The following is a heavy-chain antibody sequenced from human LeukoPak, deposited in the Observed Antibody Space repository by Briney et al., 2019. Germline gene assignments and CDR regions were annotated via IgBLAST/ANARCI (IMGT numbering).Heavy chain of an antibody. CDR2: INPNSGGT. CDR3: ARGAPTYYYGSGTLKGWFDP. CDR1: GYTFTSYY. D-gene: IGHD3-10*01. J-gene: IGHJ5*02. V-gene: IGHV1-2*02. Sequence: ASVKVSCKPSGYTFTSYYMHWVRQAPGQGLEWMGWINPNSGGTNYAQKFQGRVTMTRDTSISTAYMELSRLRSDDTAVYYCARGAPTYYYGSGTLKGWFDPWGQGTLVTVSS.